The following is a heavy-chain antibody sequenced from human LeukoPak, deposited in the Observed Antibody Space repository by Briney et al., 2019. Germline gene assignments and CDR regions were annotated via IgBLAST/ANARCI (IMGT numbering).Heavy chain of an antibody. V-gene: IGHV4-34*01. Sequence: NPSETLSLTCAVYGASYNAYYWSWIRQPPGKGLEGIGDIDHRGTATYNPSLKSRLTISADASKNQFSLKLNSVTDADTAVYYCAVGITILGVAASFDSWGQGNLVIVSS. CDR1: GASYNAYY. D-gene: IGHD3-3*01. CDR3: AVGITILGVAASFDS. CDR2: IDHRGTA. J-gene: IGHJ4*02.